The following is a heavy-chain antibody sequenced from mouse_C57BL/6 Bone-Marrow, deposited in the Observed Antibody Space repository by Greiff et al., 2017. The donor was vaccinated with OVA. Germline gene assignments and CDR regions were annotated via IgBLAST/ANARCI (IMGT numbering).Heavy chain of an antibody. CDR3: ARHLRGFYYYAMDY. V-gene: IGHV5-12*01. Sequence: EVQLVESGGGLVQPGGSLKLSCAASGFPFSDYYMYWVRQTPEKRLEWVAYISNGGGSTYYPDTVKGRFPISRDNAKNTLYLQMSRLKSEDTAMYYCARHLRGFYYYAMDYWGQGTSVTVSS. CDR1: GFPFSDYY. CDR2: ISNGGGST. D-gene: IGHD1-1*01. J-gene: IGHJ4*01.